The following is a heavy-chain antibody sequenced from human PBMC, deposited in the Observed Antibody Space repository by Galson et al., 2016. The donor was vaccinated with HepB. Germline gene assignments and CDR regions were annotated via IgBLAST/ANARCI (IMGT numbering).Heavy chain of an antibody. CDR1: GDFVSSTFW. D-gene: IGHD6-19*01. Sequence: SETLSLTCAVSGDFVSSTFWWGWVRQSPGRGLEWIGEISRTGSTNYNPSLKNRVSISVDKSKKEVSLNLTSVTAADSAVYYCARVACSTGNCYYYGLDIWGQGTTVIVYS. CDR2: ISRTGST. V-gene: IGHV4-4*02. J-gene: IGHJ6*02. CDR3: ARVACSTGNCYYYGLDI.